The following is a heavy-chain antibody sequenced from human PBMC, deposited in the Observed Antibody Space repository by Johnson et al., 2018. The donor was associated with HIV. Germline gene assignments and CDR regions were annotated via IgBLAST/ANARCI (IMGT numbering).Heavy chain of an antibody. CDR3: ARKGWGSDAFDI. J-gene: IGHJ3*02. CDR1: GFTFSSYG. D-gene: IGHD3-16*01. Sequence: QVQLVESGGGVVQPGGSLRLSCAASGFTFSSYGMHWVRQAPGKGLEWVAVIWYDGSNKYYADSVKGRFTISRDNSKNTLYLQLNSLRAEDTAVYYCARKGWGSDAFDIWGQGTMVTVSS. CDR2: IWYDGSNK. V-gene: IGHV3-33*01.